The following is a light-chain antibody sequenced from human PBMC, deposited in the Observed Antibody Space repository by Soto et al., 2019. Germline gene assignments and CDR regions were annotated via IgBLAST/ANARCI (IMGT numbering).Light chain of an antibody. J-gene: IGKJ1*01. V-gene: IGKV1-5*03. Sequence: DIQMTQSPSTLSASVGDRVTITCRASQSISSWLAWYQQKPGKAPKLLIYKASNLKSGVPSRFSGSGSGTEFTLTISSLQPDDFATYYCQQYNSYSRPFGQGTKVDIK. CDR2: KAS. CDR1: QSISSW. CDR3: QQYNSYSRP.